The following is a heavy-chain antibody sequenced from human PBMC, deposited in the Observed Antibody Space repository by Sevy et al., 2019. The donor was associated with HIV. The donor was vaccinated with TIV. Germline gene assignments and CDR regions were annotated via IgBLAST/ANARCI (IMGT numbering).Heavy chain of an antibody. D-gene: IGHD3-22*01. Sequence: GGSLRLSCAASGFTFSIYTMNWVRQAPGKGLEWVSSISSSSTYIYYAESVRGRFTISRDNAKNSLYLQMHSLRAEDTAVYYCASGSLDSTGYPFDYWGQGTLVTVSS. J-gene: IGHJ4*02. V-gene: IGHV3-21*01. CDR2: ISSSSTYI. CDR3: ASGSLDSTGYPFDY. CDR1: GFTFSIYT.